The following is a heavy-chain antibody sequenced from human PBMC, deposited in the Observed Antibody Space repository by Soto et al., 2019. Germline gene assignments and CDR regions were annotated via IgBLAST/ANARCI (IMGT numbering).Heavy chain of an antibody. CDR2: ITWNGRNT. CDR3: ARVRAWLDCEYLGGDAFDI. CDR1: GFTFDDFA. Sequence: EVQLVESGGGVVRPGGSLRLSCVASGFTFDDFAMSWVRQVPGKGLEWVSGITWNGRNTGHVDSVKGRFTISRANAKNSLYLQMNRLRAEDTAFYYWARVRAWLDCEYLGGDAFDIWGQGTMVTVSS. V-gene: IGHV3-20*04. D-gene: IGHD3-9*01. J-gene: IGHJ3*02.